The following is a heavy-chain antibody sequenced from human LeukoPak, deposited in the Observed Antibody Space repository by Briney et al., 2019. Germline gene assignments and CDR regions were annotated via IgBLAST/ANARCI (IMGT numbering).Heavy chain of an antibody. J-gene: IGHJ4*02. Sequence: GGSLRLSCAASGFTFSRYWMHWVREATGKGLVWVSRIDDDGSDTDYADSVKGRFTISRDNAKNTLYMQMNSLRAEDTAVYYCARVGALWYPDYWGQGTLVTVSS. CDR2: IDDDGSDT. CDR1: GFTFSRYW. V-gene: IGHV3-74*01. CDR3: ARVGALWYPDY. D-gene: IGHD1-26*01.